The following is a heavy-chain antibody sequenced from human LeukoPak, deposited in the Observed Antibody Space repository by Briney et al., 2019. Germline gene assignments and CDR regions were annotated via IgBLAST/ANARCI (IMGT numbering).Heavy chain of an antibody. CDR3: AKDAIFSGSYFFDY. CDR2: ISYDGSNK. J-gene: IGHJ4*02. D-gene: IGHD1-26*01. Sequence: GGSLRLSCAASGFTFSSYGMHWVRQAPGKGLEWVAVISYDGSNKYYADSVKGRFTISRDNSKNTLYLQMNSLRAEGTAVYYCAKDAIFSGSYFFDYWGQGTLVTVSS. V-gene: IGHV3-30*18. CDR1: GFTFSSYG.